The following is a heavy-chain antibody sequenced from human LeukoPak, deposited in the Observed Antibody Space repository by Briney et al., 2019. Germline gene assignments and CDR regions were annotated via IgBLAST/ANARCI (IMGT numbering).Heavy chain of an antibody. D-gene: IGHD3-22*01. CDR1: GFTFDTYA. J-gene: IGHJ4*02. CDR2: ISGSSGNT. V-gene: IGHV3-23*01. CDR3: AKDTAYYYDSSGYYYD. Sequence: GGSLRLSCAASGFTFDTYAMSWVRQAPGKGLEWVSAISGSSGNTYYADSVKGRFTISRDNSKNTLYLQMNSLRAEDTAVYYCAKDTAYYYDSSGYYYDWGQGTLVTVSS.